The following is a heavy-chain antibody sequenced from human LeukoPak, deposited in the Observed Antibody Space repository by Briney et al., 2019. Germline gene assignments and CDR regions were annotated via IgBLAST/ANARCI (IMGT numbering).Heavy chain of an antibody. CDR1: GFTFSSYS. V-gene: IGHV3-21*01. D-gene: IGHD5-18*01. Sequence: GGSLRLSCAASGFTFSSYSMNWVRQAPGKGLEWVSSISSSSSYIYYADSVKGRFTISRDNAKNSLYLQMNSLRAEDTAVYYCARDLLIGYSYGNDAFDIWGQGTMVTASS. CDR3: ARDLLIGYSYGNDAFDI. CDR2: ISSSSSYI. J-gene: IGHJ3*02.